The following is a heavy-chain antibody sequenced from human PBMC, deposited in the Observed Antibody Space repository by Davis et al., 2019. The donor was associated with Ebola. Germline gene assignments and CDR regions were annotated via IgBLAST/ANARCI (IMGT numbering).Heavy chain of an antibody. CDR1: GYNFRHYW. D-gene: IGHD1-1*01. CDR2: IYPNDADT. CDR3: ARQTGGTGYYVDF. V-gene: IGHV5-51*01. Sequence: GGSLRLSCQGSGYNFRHYWIGWVRQMPGKGLEWMGFIYPNDADTRYSPAFQGQVTISADKAINTAYLQWSSLKASDTAIYYCARQTGGTGYYVDFWGQGTRVTVSS. J-gene: IGHJ4*02.